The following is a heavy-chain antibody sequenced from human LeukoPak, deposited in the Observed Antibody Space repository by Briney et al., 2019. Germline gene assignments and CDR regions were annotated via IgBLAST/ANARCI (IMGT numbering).Heavy chain of an antibody. CDR2: IYENGGTT. CDR3: ARDTGSYYEYYFDY. J-gene: IGHJ4*02. D-gene: IGHD1-26*01. Sequence: GGSLRLSCAASGFTFTSYSMSWVRQAPGKGLEFVSGIYENGGTTYYADSVKGRFTISRDNSKNTLYLQMNSLRAEDTAVYYCARDTGSYYEYYFDYWGQGTLVTVSS. V-gene: IGHV3-23*01. CDR1: GFTFTSYS.